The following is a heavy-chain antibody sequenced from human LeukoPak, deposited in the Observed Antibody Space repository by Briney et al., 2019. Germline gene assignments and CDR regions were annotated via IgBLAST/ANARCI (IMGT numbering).Heavy chain of an antibody. CDR2: ISAYNGNT. CDR3: ARDGPGYCSSTSCYRARSYYYYGMDV. V-gene: IGHV1-18*01. J-gene: IGHJ6*02. CDR1: GYTFTSYG. D-gene: IGHD2-2*02. Sequence: ASVKVSCKASGYTFTSYGISWVRQAPGQGLEWMGWISAYNGNTNYAQKLQGRVTMTTDTSTSTAYTEMRSLRSDDTAVYYCARDGPGYCSSTSCYRARSYYYYGMDVWGQGTTVTVSS.